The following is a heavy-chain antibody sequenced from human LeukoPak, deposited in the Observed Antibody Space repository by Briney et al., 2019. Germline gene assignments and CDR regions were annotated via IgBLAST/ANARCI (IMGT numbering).Heavy chain of an antibody. Sequence: PSETLSLTCAVSAYSISSGYYWGWIRQPPGKGLEWIGSIYHSGSTYYNPSLKSRVTISVDTSKNQSSLKLSSVTAADTAVYYCARDEPGSSSPFDYWGQGTLVTVSS. J-gene: IGHJ4*02. D-gene: IGHD6-6*01. CDR3: ARDEPGSSSPFDY. CDR1: AYSISSGYY. V-gene: IGHV4-38-2*02. CDR2: IYHSGST.